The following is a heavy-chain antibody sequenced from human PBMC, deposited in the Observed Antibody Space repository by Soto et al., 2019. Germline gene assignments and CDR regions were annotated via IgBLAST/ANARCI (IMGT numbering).Heavy chain of an antibody. D-gene: IGHD6-25*01. CDR1: GGSVSDKTYY. CDR2: VYYSGTT. CDR3: ARTAAVPNTLRSRYFFDY. V-gene: IGHV4-61*01. J-gene: IGHJ4*02. Sequence: SETLSLTCSVSGGSVSDKTYYWSWIRQPPGKRLEWIGYVYYSGTTNYNPSLKSRVTISVDLSKNRFSLRLSSVTTADTALYYCARTAAVPNTLRSRYFFDYWGQGTLVTVSS.